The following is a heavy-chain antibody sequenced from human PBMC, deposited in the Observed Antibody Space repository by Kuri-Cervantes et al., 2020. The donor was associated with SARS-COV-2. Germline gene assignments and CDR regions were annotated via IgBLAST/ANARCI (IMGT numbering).Heavy chain of an antibody. CDR2: IWYDGKNE. Sequence: GESLKISCGASGFSLTNYAIHWVRQAPGKGLEWVSVIWYDGKNEYYAGSVKGRFNISRDTSKNTVSVHMNSLRAEDTAMYYCAMGAANSYMDVWGRGTTVTVSS. CDR1: GFSLTNYA. V-gene: IGHV3-33*08. CDR3: AMGAANSYMDV. D-gene: IGHD3-16*01. J-gene: IGHJ6*03.